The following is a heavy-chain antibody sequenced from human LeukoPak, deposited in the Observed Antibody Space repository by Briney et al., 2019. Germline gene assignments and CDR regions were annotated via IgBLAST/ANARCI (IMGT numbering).Heavy chain of an antibody. CDR3: ARDGYNSIVDY. CDR1: GGSISSYY. V-gene: IGHV4-59*01. J-gene: IGHJ4*02. D-gene: IGHD5-24*01. CDR2: IYYSGST. Sequence: PSETLSLTCTGSGGSISSYYWSWIRQPPGKGLEWISYIYYSGSTNYNPSLKSRVTISVDTSKNQFSLKLGSVTAADTAVYYCARDGYNSIVDYWGQGTLVTVSS.